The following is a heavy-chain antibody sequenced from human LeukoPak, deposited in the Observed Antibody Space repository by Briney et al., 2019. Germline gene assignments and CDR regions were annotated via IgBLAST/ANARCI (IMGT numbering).Heavy chain of an antibody. CDR1: GGSFSGYY. Sequence: SETLSLTCAVYGGSFSGYYWSWIRQPPGKGLEWIGEINHSGSTYYNPSLKSRVTISVDTSKNQFSLKLSSVTAADTAVYYCARLAYCGGDCPNYYYYGMDVWGQGTTVTVSS. J-gene: IGHJ6*02. D-gene: IGHD2-21*02. CDR2: INHSGST. CDR3: ARLAYCGGDCPNYYYYGMDV. V-gene: IGHV4-34*09.